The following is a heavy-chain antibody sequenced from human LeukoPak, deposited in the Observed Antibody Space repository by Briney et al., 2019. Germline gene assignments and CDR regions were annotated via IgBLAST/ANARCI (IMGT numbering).Heavy chain of an antibody. CDR1: GFTFGDYA. Sequence: PGGSLRLSCTASGFTFGDYAMSWVRQAPGKGLEWVGFIRSKAYGGTTEYAASVKGRFTISRDDSKSIAYLQMNSLKTEHTAVYYCTRAYTQLYTVTCGYWGQGTLVTVSS. D-gene: IGHD4-17*01. CDR2: IRSKAYGGTT. CDR3: TRAYTQLYTVTCGY. J-gene: IGHJ4*02. V-gene: IGHV3-49*04.